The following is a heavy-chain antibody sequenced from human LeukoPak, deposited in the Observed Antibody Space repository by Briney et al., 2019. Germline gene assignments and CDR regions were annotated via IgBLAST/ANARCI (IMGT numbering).Heavy chain of an antibody. CDR2: INLNSGGS. CDR1: GYTFTGYY. Sequence: ASVKVSCKTSGYTFTGYYMHWVRQAPGQGLQWMGWINLNSGGSNYAQRFQGRVTMTRDTSISTGYMELRRLRSDDTAIYYCAAALDFDYSTISDYWGQGTLVTVSS. D-gene: IGHD4-11*01. J-gene: IGHJ4*02. CDR3: AAALDFDYSTISDY. V-gene: IGHV1-2*02.